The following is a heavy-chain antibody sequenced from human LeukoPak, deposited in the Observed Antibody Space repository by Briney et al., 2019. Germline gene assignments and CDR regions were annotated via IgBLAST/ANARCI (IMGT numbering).Heavy chain of an antibody. Sequence: LGGSLRLSCVASGFTFSSYWMNWVRPPPEKGLEWVASIKDDGSETYHVDSVKGRFTIARDNTKNSLRLQMNSLRVEDTAVYYCARALLLPIVTALNEHAFDLWGQGTIVTVSS. CDR1: GFTFSSYW. D-gene: IGHD2-21*02. J-gene: IGHJ3*01. CDR2: IKDDGSET. V-gene: IGHV3-7*01. CDR3: ARALLLPIVTALNEHAFDL.